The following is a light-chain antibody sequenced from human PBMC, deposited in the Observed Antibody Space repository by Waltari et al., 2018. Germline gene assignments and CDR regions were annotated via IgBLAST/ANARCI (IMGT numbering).Light chain of an antibody. Sequence: QSVLTQPPSASGTPGQRVTISCSGSSSNLGSNVVNWHRQVPGAAPTLLIYSNNQRPSGVPDRFSASKSGTSASLAISGLQSDDEADYYCVAWDDTVNGLVFGAGTKLTVL. CDR1: SSNLGSNV. CDR3: VAWDDTVNGLV. CDR2: SNN. V-gene: IGLV1-44*01. J-gene: IGLJ2*01.